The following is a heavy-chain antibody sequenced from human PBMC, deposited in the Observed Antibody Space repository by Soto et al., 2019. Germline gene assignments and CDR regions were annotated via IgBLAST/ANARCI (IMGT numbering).Heavy chain of an antibody. V-gene: IGHV3-30*18. CDR2: ISYDGSNQ. CDR3: AKALVELSTESYDH. Sequence: QVQLVESGGGVVQPGRSLRLSCAASGFTFSSYGMHWVRQAPGKGLEWVAIISYDGSNQYYADSVKGRFTISRDNSKNTLDLQMNSLRAEDTAVYYCAKALVELSTESYDHWGQGVLVTVSS. CDR1: GFTFSSYG. J-gene: IGHJ4*02. D-gene: IGHD3-16*02.